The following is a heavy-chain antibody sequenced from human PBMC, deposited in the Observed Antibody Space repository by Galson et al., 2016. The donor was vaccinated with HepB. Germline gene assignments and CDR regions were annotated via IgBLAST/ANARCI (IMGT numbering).Heavy chain of an antibody. CDR3: AKDPYYYGSGSYYFDY. J-gene: IGHJ4*02. V-gene: IGHV3-30*18. Sequence: SLRLSCAASAFTFSTYGMHWVRQAPGKGLEWVAVISYDGSKKYYADSVKGRFTISRDNSKNTPYLQMNSLRTEDTAVYYCAKDPYYYGSGSYYFDYWGQGTLVTVSS. CDR1: AFTFSTYG. D-gene: IGHD3-10*01. CDR2: ISYDGSKK.